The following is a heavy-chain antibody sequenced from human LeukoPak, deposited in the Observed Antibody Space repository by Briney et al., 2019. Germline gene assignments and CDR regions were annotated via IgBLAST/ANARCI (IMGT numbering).Heavy chain of an antibody. Sequence: GGSLRLSCAASGFTVSSNYMSWVRQAPGKGLEWVSVIYSGGSTYYADSVKGRFTISRDNSKNTLYLQMNSLRAEDTAVYYCAKDFTMTTIQGVDYWGQGTLVTVSS. J-gene: IGHJ4*02. V-gene: IGHV3-53*01. CDR1: GFTVSSNY. CDR2: IYSGGST. D-gene: IGHD4-17*01. CDR3: AKDFTMTTIQGVDY.